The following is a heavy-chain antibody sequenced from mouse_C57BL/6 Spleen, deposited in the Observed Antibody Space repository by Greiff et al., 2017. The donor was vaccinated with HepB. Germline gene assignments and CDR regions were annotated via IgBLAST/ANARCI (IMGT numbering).Heavy chain of an antibody. CDR1: GYTFTSYW. CDR3: ARSVYYEAMDY. V-gene: IGHV1-53*01. D-gene: IGHD2-4*01. J-gene: IGHJ4*01. CDR2: INPSNGGT. Sequence: QVQLQQPGTELVKPGASVKLSCKASGYTFTSYWMHWVKQRPGQGLEWIGNINPSNGGTTYNEKFKSKATLTVDKSSSTAYMQLSSLTSEDSAIYYCARSVYYEAMDYWGQGTSVTVSS.